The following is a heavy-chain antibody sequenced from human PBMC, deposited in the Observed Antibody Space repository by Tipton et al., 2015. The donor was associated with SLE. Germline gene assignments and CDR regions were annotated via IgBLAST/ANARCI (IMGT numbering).Heavy chain of an antibody. V-gene: IGHV4-38-2*01. CDR3: ARVGLITPDAFDI. J-gene: IGHJ3*02. Sequence: TLSLTCAVSGYSINNAYFWGWIRQPPGEGLEWIGSLYHSGSTYYTPSLKSRVTISIDTPKNQFSLKLNSVTAADTAVYYCARVGLITPDAFDIWGEGTMVTVSS. CDR2: LYHSGST. CDR1: GYSINNAYF. D-gene: IGHD5-24*01.